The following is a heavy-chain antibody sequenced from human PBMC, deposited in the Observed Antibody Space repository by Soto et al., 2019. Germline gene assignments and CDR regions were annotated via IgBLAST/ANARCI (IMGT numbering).Heavy chain of an antibody. V-gene: IGHV3-74*01. J-gene: IGHJ4*02. Sequence: WWSLRLSCSASVFTFSMYWMHWCRQVPGKGPEWVSRINDDGISTNYADSVKGRSTISRDNAKNTLYLQMNALRVEDTAVYYCTRGPRSTSTGTGAFWGQGTLVTVSS. CDR1: VFTFSMYW. D-gene: IGHD1-1*01. CDR3: TRGPRSTSTGTGAF. CDR2: INDDGIST.